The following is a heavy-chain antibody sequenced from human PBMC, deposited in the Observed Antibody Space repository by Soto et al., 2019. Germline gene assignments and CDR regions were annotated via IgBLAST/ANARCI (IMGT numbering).Heavy chain of an antibody. CDR2: ISASGSI. V-gene: IGHV4-31*03. Sequence: SETRSLTCTVSGVSISDGYYWTWIRQHPGKGLEWIGSISASGSISYNPSLKSRLTVSVDKSKNHFHLNLRSVPAADTAVYYCARRDRSGFSYWLDTWGQGTLVPVSS. CDR3: ARRDRSGFSYWLDT. CDR1: GVSISDGYY. J-gene: IGHJ5*02. D-gene: IGHD3-22*01.